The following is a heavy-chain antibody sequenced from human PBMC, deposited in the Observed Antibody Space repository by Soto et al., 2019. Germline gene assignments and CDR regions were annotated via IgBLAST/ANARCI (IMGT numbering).Heavy chain of an antibody. D-gene: IGHD2-15*01. J-gene: IGHJ3*02. Sequence: QVQLQESGPGLVKPSQTLSLTCTVSGGSISSGNYYWSWIRQPPGKGLEWIGYIYYSGSTYYNPSLKSRVTISVDTSKNQFSLKLSSVTAAATAVYYCDGYCSGGSCYSGGAFDIWGQGTMVTVSS. CDR2: IYYSGST. V-gene: IGHV4-30-4*01. CDR3: DGYCSGGSCYSGGAFDI. CDR1: GGSISSGNYY.